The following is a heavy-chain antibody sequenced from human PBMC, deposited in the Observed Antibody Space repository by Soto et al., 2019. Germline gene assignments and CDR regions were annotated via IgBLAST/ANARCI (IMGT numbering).Heavy chain of an antibody. CDR3: ARHCYESGSRNWFDP. V-gene: IGHV4-39*01. J-gene: IGHJ5*02. CDR1: GGSISSSSYY. D-gene: IGHD1-26*01. Sequence: QLQLQESGPGLVKPSETLSLTCTVSGGSISSSSYYWGWIRQPPGKGLEWIGSIYYSGSTYYNPSLKSRVTISVDTSKNQFSLKLSSVTAADTAVYYCARHCYESGSRNWFDPWGQGTLVTVSS. CDR2: IYYSGST.